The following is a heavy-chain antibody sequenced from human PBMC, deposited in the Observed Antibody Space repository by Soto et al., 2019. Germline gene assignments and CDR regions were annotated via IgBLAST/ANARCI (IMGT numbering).Heavy chain of an antibody. V-gene: IGHV3-7*01. Sequence: EVQLVESGGGLVQPGGSLRLSCAASGFTFSSYWMSWVRQAPGKGLEWVANIKQDGSEEYYVDSVKGRFTISRDNAKNSLYLQMNSLRAEDTAVYYCATPKRSVAGRINWYFDLWGRGTLVTVSS. D-gene: IGHD6-19*01. CDR1: GFTFSSYW. CDR3: ATPKRSVAGRINWYFDL. J-gene: IGHJ2*01. CDR2: IKQDGSEE.